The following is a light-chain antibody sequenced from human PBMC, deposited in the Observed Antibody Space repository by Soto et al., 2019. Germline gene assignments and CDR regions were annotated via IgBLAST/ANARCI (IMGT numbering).Light chain of an antibody. CDR3: CSYAGTVV. Sequence: QSALTQPRSVSGSPGQSVTSSSTGTSSDVGGYNYVSWYQQHPGKAPKLMIYDVSKRPSGVPDRFSGSKSGNTASLTISGLQAEDEADYYCCSYAGTVVFGGGTQLTVL. V-gene: IGLV2-11*01. J-gene: IGLJ2*01. CDR2: DVS. CDR1: SSDVGGYNY.